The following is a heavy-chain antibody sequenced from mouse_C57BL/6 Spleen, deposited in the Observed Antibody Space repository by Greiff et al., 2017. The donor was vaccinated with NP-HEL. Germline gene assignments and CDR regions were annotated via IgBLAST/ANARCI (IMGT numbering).Heavy chain of an antibody. D-gene: IGHD4-1*02. Sequence: LVESGAELVRPGASVTLSCKASGYTFTDYEMHWVKQTPVHGLEWIGAIDPETGGTAYNQKFKGKAILTADKSSSTAYMELRSLTSEDSAVYYCTRQEGATGLDYWGQGTTLTVSS. CDR3: TRQEGATGLDY. CDR2: IDPETGGT. V-gene: IGHV1-15*01. CDR1: GYTFTDYE. J-gene: IGHJ2*01.